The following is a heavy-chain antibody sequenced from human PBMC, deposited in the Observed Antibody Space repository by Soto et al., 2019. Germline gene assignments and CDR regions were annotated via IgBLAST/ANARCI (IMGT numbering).Heavy chain of an antibody. V-gene: IGHV1-2*02. CDR2: INPGSGAT. J-gene: IGHJ5*02. Sequence: ASVKVSCKASGYKFTAYYMHWVRQAPGQGLEWMGWINPGSGATSYAQTFQGRVTMTRDTSINTVYMEVTSLRPDDTAVYYCARLSKGYCSDTSSYSWLDPWGPGTIVTVYS. D-gene: IGHD2-2*01. CDR1: GYKFTAYY. CDR3: ARLSKGYCSDTSSYSWLDP.